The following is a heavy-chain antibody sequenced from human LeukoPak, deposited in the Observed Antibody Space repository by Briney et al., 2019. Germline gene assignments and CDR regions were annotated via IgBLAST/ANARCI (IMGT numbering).Heavy chain of an antibody. CDR2: IKQDGSEK. D-gene: IGHD3-16*01. CDR3: VRDGGAAQFDY. V-gene: IGHV3-7*04. J-gene: IGHJ4*02. Sequence: PGGSLRLSCAASGFTFSSYWMTWVRQAPGKGLEWVANIKQDGSEKNYVDSVKGRFTISRDNAKNSLYLQMNSLRAEDTAVFHCVRDGGAAQFDYWGQGNLVTVSS. CDR1: GFTFSSYW.